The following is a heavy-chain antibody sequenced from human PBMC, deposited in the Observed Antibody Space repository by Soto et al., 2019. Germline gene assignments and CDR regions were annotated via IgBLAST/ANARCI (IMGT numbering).Heavy chain of an antibody. CDR1: GGSHRTGNDY. CDR3: ARDPDYGGNYF. J-gene: IGHJ4*01. CDR2: IYNTGST. D-gene: IGHD4-17*01. Sequence: TLSLTSTISGGSHRTGNDYRSWTQQPPGKKLEWVGYIYNTGSTNYNPSLKSRVTISLDTSKDQFSLKLTSVTAADSAVYYCARDPDYGGNYF. V-gene: IGHV4-61*01.